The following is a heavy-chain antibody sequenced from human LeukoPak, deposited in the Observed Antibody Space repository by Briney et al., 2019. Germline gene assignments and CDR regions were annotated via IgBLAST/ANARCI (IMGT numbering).Heavy chain of an antibody. Sequence: PGGSLRLSCAASGFTFSSYAMHWVRQAPGKGLEWVAVISYDGSNKYYADSVKGRFTISRDNSKNTLYLQMNSLRAKDTAAYYCARDRGGYSYVMGYFDYWGQGTLVTVSS. CDR3: ARDRGGYSYVMGYFDY. D-gene: IGHD5-18*01. V-gene: IGHV3-30*04. CDR1: GFTFSSYA. CDR2: ISYDGSNK. J-gene: IGHJ4*02.